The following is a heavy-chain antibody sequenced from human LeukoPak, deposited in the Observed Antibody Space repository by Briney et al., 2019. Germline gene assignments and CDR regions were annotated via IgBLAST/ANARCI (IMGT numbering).Heavy chain of an antibody. CDR1: EFTFSNFW. CDR2: TNRDGSEK. CDR3: ARDSGSCRGCAFDI. Sequence: GGSLRLSCAASEFTFSNFWMSWVRQVPGKGLEWVANTNRDGSEKYYVVSVKGRVTISRDNAMNFLYLQLNSLRVDDTAVYYCARDSGSCRGCAFDIWGQGTVVTVSS. D-gene: IGHD1-26*01. J-gene: IGHJ3*02. V-gene: IGHV3-7*01.